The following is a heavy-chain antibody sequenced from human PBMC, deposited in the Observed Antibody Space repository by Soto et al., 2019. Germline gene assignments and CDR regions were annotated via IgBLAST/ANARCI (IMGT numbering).Heavy chain of an antibody. J-gene: IGHJ3*01. D-gene: IGHD2-8*01. CDR1: GFTFRTYW. Sequence: EVQLVGSGGGLVQPGGSLRLSCVASGFTFRTYWMTWVRQAPGKGLEWVANIKQDGSEKYYVDSVRGRFAISRDNAKDSLYLQMNSLRVEDTAVYYCARDGLYCTYANCRGDAYDVWDQWTMVTVSS. CDR2: IKQDGSEK. CDR3: ARDGLYCTYANCRGDAYDV. V-gene: IGHV3-7*04.